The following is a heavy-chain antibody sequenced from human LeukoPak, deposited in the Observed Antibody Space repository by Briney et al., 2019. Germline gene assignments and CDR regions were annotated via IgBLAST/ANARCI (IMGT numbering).Heavy chain of an antibody. CDR1: GYRFTSYW. D-gene: IGHD6-13*01. J-gene: IGHJ4*02. CDR2: IYPGDSDT. CDR3: ARATKQQLVPTN. Sequence: GESLKISWKGSGYRFTSYWIGWVRQMPGKGLEGMGIIYPGDSDTRYSPSFQGQVTISADKSISTAYLQWSSLKASDTAMYYCARATKQQLVPTNWGQGTLVTVSS. V-gene: IGHV5-51*01.